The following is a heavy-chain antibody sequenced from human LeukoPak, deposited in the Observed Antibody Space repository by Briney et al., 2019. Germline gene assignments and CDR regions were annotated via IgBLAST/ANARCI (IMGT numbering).Heavy chain of an antibody. J-gene: IGHJ3*02. D-gene: IGHD6-13*01. CDR3: ASAAAGYDDAFDI. CDR2: IYYSGST. Sequence: SETLSLTCTVSGGSISSGGYYWSWIRQHPGKGLEWIGYIYYSGSTYYNPSLKSRVTISVDTSKNQFSLKLSSVTAADTAVYYCASAAAGYDDAFDIWGQGTMVTVSS. V-gene: IGHV4-31*03. CDR1: GGSISSGGYY.